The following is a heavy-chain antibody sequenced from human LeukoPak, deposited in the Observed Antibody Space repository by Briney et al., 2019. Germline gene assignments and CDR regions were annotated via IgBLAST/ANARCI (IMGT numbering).Heavy chain of an antibody. D-gene: IGHD3-22*01. J-gene: IGHJ5*02. CDR3: ARDDRDSSGYNWFDP. Sequence: GGSLRLSCAASGFTCSSYSMNWVRQAPGKGLEWVSSISSSSSYIYYADSVKGRFTISRDNAKNSLYLQMNSLRAEDTAVYYCARDDRDSSGYNWFDPWGQGPLVTVSS. V-gene: IGHV3-21*01. CDR1: GFTCSSYS. CDR2: ISSSSSYI.